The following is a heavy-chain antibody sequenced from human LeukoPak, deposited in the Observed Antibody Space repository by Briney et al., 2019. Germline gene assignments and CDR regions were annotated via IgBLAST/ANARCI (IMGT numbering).Heavy chain of an antibody. CDR2: INAGNGNT. Sequence: ASVKVSCKASGYTFTIYAMHWVRQAPGQRLEWMGWINAGNGNTKYSQKFQGRVTITRDTSASTAYMELSSLRSEDTAVYYCARVPGSRTINFDYWGQGTLVTVSS. D-gene: IGHD1-26*01. CDR3: ARVPGSRTINFDY. V-gene: IGHV1-3*01. CDR1: GYTFTIYA. J-gene: IGHJ4*02.